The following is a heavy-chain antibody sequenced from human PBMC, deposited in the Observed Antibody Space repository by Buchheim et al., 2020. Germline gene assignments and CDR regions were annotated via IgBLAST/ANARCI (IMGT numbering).Heavy chain of an antibody. Sequence: QVQLVESGGGVVQPGKSLRLSCAASGFTFENYAMHWVRQAPGKGLEWVAIIWFDGTKGHYADSVKGRFAISRDNSKNTLYLQMNSLRAEDTAVYYCARDSGLNWNSPFDYWGQGTL. J-gene: IGHJ4*02. D-gene: IGHD1/OR15-1a*01. CDR3: ARDSGLNWNSPFDY. CDR2: IWFDGTKG. V-gene: IGHV3-33*01. CDR1: GFTFENYA.